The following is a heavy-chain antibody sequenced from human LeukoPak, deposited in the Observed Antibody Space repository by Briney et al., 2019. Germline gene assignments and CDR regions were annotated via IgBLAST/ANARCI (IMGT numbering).Heavy chain of an antibody. J-gene: IGHJ3*02. D-gene: IGHD2-21*01. Sequence: GGSLGLSCAASGFTFSNYWMSWVRQAPGKGPEWVANIKQDGSEKYYVDSVKGRFTISRDNAKNSLYLQMNSPRAEDTAVYYCARETNIVVVGGAFDIWGQGTMVTVSS. CDR3: ARETNIVVVGGAFDI. V-gene: IGHV3-7*01. CDR2: IKQDGSEK. CDR1: GFTFSNYW.